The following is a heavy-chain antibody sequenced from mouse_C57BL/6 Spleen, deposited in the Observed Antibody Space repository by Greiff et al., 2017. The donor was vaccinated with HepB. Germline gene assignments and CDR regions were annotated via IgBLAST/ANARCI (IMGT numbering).Heavy chain of an antibody. CDR3: ARMPHYYGSSPYYFDY. J-gene: IGHJ2*01. V-gene: IGHV3-8*01. CDR1: GYSITSDY. D-gene: IGHD1-1*01. CDR2: ISYSGST. Sequence: DVKLQESGPGLAKPSQTLSLTCSVTGYSITSDYWNWIRKFPGNKLEYMGYISYSGSTYYNPSLKSRISITRDTSKNQYYLQLNSVTTEDTATYYCARMPHYYGSSPYYFDYWGQGTTLTVSS.